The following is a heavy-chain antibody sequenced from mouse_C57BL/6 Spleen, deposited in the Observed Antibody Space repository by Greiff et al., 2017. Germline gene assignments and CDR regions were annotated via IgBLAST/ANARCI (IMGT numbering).Heavy chain of an antibody. CDR2: IYPGGGYT. CDR1: GYTFTNYW. D-gene: IGHD2-1*01. V-gene: IGHV1-63*01. CDR3: GRGGYGNYIDY. J-gene: IGHJ2*01. Sequence: VQLQQSGAELVRPGTSVKMSCKASGYTFTNYWIGWAKQRPGHGLEWIGDIYPGGGYTNYNEKFKGKATLTADKSSSTAYMQFNSLTSEDSAIYYWGRGGYGNYIDYWGQGTTLTVSS.